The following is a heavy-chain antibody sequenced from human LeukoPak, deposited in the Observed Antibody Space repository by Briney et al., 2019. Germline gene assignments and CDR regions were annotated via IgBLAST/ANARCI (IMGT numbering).Heavy chain of an antibody. Sequence: TGGSLRLSCAASGFTFSSYWMHWVRQAPGQGLVWVSRIKSDGSWTEYAGSVRGRFTISRDNATNTLYLQMNSLRAEDTAVYYCARDADRIVVAGFDYWGQGTLVTVSS. CDR3: ARDADRIVVAGFDY. CDR2: IKSDGSWT. D-gene: IGHD6-19*01. V-gene: IGHV3-74*03. CDR1: GFTFSSYW. J-gene: IGHJ4*02.